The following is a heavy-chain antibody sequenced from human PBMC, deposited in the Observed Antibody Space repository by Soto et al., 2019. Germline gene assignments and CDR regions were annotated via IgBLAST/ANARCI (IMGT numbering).Heavy chain of an antibody. CDR3: ARYPAEWELLRMDYYYYGMDV. D-gene: IGHD1-26*01. CDR2: ISAYNGNT. Sequence: KVFCKASGYPRTSYGISWVRQAPGQGLEWMGWISAYNGNTNYAQKLEGRVTMTTDTSTSTAYMVLRSLRSDDTAVYYCARYPAEWELLRMDYYYYGMDVWGQGTPVTGSS. V-gene: IGHV1-18*04. CDR1: GYPRTSYG. J-gene: IGHJ6*01.